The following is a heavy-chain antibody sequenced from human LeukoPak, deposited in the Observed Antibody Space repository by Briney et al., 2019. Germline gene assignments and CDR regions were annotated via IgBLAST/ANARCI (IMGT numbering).Heavy chain of an antibody. CDR1: GFTFSDCY. J-gene: IGHJ4*02. CDR3: ARDRDSGYYYGLGFFDY. Sequence: GGSLRLSCAASGFTFSDCYMSWIRQAPGKGLEWVSYISSSGSTIYYADSVKGRFTISRDNAKNSLYLQMNSLRAEDTAVYYCARDRDSGYYYGLGFFDYWGQGTLVTASS. CDR2: ISSSGSTI. V-gene: IGHV3-11*01. D-gene: IGHD3-22*01.